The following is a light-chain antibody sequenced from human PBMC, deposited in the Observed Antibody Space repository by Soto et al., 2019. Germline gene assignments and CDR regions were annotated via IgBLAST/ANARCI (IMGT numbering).Light chain of an antibody. J-gene: IGKJ3*01. Sequence: DIQMTQSPSSLSASVGDRVTITCRANRGIRNFLSWYQQKPGKVPQLLLCSASTLQLAVPSRFSGSGSGTDFPLTINRLQPDDVATYYCQKYGSAPFTFGPGTKVDIK. CDR1: RGIRNF. V-gene: IGKV1-27*01. CDR2: SAS. CDR3: QKYGSAPFT.